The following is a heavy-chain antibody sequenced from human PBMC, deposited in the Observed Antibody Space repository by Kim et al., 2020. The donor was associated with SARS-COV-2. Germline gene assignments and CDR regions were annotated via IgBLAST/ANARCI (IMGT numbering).Heavy chain of an antibody. Sequence: GGSLRLSCAASGFTFSSYGMHWVRQAPGKGLEWVAVISYDGSNKYYADSVKGRFTISRDNSKNTLYLQMNSLRAEDTAVYYCAKEARSHYYTLWGQGTLVTVSS. J-gene: IGHJ4*02. CDR3: AKEARSHYYTL. CDR1: GFTFSSYG. V-gene: IGHV3-30*18. D-gene: IGHD3-10*01. CDR2: ISYDGSNK.